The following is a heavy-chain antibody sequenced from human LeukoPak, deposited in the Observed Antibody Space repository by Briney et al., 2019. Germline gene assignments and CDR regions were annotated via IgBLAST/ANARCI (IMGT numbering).Heavy chain of an antibody. D-gene: IGHD3-22*01. CDR3: ARSRYYDSSGYYPPSYYYYMDV. V-gene: IGHV4-4*07. Sequence: SSETLSLTCTVSGGSISSYYWSWIRQPAGKGLEWIGRIYTSGSTNYNPSLKSRVTMSVDTSKNQFSLKLSSVTAADTAVYYCARSRYYDSSGYYPPSYYYYMDVWGKGTTVTVSS. J-gene: IGHJ6*03. CDR1: GGSISSYY. CDR2: IYTSGST.